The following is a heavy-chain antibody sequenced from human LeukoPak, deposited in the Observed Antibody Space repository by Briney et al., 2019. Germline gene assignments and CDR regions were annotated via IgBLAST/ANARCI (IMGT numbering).Heavy chain of an antibody. D-gene: IGHD6-13*01. CDR1: GFTFSSYG. Sequence: GGSLRLSCAASGFTFSSYGMSWVRQAPGKGLEWVSAISGSGGSTYYADSVKGRFTISRDNSKNTLYLQMNSLRADDTAVYYCAKYRIAAAGLQYYFDYWGQGTLVTVSS. CDR2: ISGSGGST. V-gene: IGHV3-23*01. J-gene: IGHJ4*02. CDR3: AKYRIAAAGLQYYFDY.